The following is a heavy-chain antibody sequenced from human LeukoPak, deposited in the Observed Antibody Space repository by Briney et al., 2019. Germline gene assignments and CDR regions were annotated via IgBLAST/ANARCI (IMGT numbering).Heavy chain of an antibody. V-gene: IGHV1-2*02. J-gene: IGHJ4*02. D-gene: IGHD6-13*01. CDR1: GYTFTGYY. CDR3: ARDRGYSSSTYYFDY. CDR2: INPNSGGT. Sequence: ASVKVSCKASGYTFTGYYMHWVRQAPGQGLEWMGWINPNSGGTNYAQKFQGRVTMTRDTSISTAYMELSRLRSDDTAVYYCARDRGYSSSTYYFDYWGQGTLVTVSS.